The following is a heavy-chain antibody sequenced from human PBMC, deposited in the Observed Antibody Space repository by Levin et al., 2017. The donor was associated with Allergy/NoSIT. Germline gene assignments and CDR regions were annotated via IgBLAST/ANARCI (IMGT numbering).Heavy chain of an antibody. D-gene: IGHD6-19*01. V-gene: IGHV3-23*01. CDR1: GFPFNNYA. Sequence: ASVKVSCAASGFPFNNYAMSWVRQAPGKGLEWVSAIINSGVGTYYADSVKGRFTISRDNSKNTMYLQMNSLRAEDTAVYFCAKDAIRGSDQPYYFDYWGQGTLVTASS. CDR2: IINSGVGT. CDR3: AKDAIRGSDQPYYFDY. J-gene: IGHJ4*02.